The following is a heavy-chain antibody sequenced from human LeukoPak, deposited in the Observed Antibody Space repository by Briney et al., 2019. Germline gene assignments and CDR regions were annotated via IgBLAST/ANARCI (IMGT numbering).Heavy chain of an antibody. D-gene: IGHD3-10*01. CDR1: GGSISSYY. Sequence: SETLSLTCTVSGGSISSYYWGWIRQPPGKGLEWIGYIYYSGSTNYNPSLKSRVTISVDTSKNQFSLKLSSVTAADTAVYYCARDFGYYGSGSRNYYYYGMDVWGKGTTVTVSS. V-gene: IGHV4-59*01. CDR3: ARDFGYYGSGSRNYYYYGMDV. J-gene: IGHJ6*04. CDR2: IYYSGST.